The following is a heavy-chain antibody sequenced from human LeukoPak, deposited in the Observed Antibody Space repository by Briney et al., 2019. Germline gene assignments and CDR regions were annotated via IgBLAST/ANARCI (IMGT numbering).Heavy chain of an antibody. D-gene: IGHD6-19*01. CDR1: GFTFSSYA. Sequence: GGSLRLSCAASGFTFSSYAIRWVRQAPGGGREWVSGISGRGTSTYYADSLKGRFTISRDNSKNTMSLQMNSLRAEDTALYYCARGKGIAVSSFDSWGQGTLVTVSS. J-gene: IGHJ4*02. V-gene: IGHV3-23*01. CDR2: ISGRGTST. CDR3: ARGKGIAVSSFDS.